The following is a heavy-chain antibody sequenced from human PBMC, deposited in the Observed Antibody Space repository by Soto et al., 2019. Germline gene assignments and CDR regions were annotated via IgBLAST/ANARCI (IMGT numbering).Heavy chain of an antibody. Sequence: GGSLRLSCAASGFTFSSYSMNWVRQAPGKGLEWVSSISSSSSYIYYADSVKGRFTISRDNAKNSLYLQMNSLRAEDTAVYYCARGSFGYCSSTSCYRPEYYYYYYGMDVWGQGTTVTVSS. V-gene: IGHV3-21*01. CDR1: GFTFSSYS. CDR3: ARGSFGYCSSTSCYRPEYYYYYYGMDV. J-gene: IGHJ6*02. D-gene: IGHD2-2*03. CDR2: ISSSSSYI.